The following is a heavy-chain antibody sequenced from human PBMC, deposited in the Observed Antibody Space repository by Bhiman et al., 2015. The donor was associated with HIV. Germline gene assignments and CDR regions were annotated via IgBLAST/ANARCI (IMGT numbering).Heavy chain of an antibody. CDR1: GFTFSRYE. J-gene: IGHJ3*02. CDR2: IGSSGDQI. CDR3: ARDLTAGYSNSKKAFDI. V-gene: IGHV3-48*03. Sequence: EVQLLESGGGLVQPGGSLRLSCVASGFTFSRYEMTWVRQAPGKGLEWISFIGSSGDQINYADSVKGRFTISRDNAENSLYLQMDSLRAEDTAVYFCARDLTAGYSNSKKAFDIWGQGTMVIVSS. D-gene: IGHD6-13*01.